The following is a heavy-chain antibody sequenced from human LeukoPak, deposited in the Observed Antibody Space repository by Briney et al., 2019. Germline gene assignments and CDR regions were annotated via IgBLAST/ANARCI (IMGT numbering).Heavy chain of an antibody. D-gene: IGHD3-10*01. Sequence: SETLSLTCTVSGGSVSNASYYWSWIRQPPGKGLDWIGYVYYSGSTNYSPSLKSPVTLSVDTSKNQFSLKLTSVTAADTAVYYCARVRYGSGSYYFDNWGQGTLGTVSS. V-gene: IGHV4-61*01. J-gene: IGHJ4*02. CDR2: VYYSGST. CDR1: GGSVSNASYY. CDR3: ARVRYGSGSYYFDN.